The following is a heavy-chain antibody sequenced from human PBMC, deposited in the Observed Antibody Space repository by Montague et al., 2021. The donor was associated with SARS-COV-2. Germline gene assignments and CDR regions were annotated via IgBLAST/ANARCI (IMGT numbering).Heavy chain of an antibody. V-gene: IGHV4-4*02. CDR1: GGSISSSNW. CDR3: ASRYYGSGSYLPFDD. D-gene: IGHD3-10*01. Sequence: TLSLTCAVSGGSISSSNWWSWVRQPPGKGLEWIGEIYHSGSTNYNPSLKSRVTISVDKSKNQFSLKLSSVTAADTAVYYCASRYYGSGSYLPFDDWGQGTLVTVSS. J-gene: IGHJ4*02. CDR2: IYHSGST.